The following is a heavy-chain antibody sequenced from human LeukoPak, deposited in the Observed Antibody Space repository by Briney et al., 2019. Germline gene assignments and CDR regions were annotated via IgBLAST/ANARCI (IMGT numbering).Heavy chain of an antibody. CDR1: GFTFDDYA. J-gene: IGHJ6*02. CDR3: ARDHGGMDV. Sequence: GGSLRLSCAASGFTFDDYAMHWVRQSPGKGLEWVSGISWNSGSIAYADSVKGRFTISRDNAKNSLYLQMNSLRAEDTAVYYCARDHGGMDVWGQGTTVTVSS. V-gene: IGHV3-9*01. CDR2: ISWNSGSI.